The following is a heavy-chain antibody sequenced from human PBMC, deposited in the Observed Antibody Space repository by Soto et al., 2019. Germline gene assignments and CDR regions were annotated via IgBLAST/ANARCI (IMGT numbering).Heavy chain of an antibody. D-gene: IGHD2-2*01. J-gene: IGHJ6*02. CDR3: ARARGYCSSTSCFNYYYGMDV. CDR1: GLTFSSYG. CDR2: IWYDGSNK. Sequence: HPGGSLRLSCAASGLTFSSYGMHWVRQAPGKGLEWVAVIWYDGSNKYYADSVKGRFTISRDNSKNTLYLQMNSLRAEDTAVYYCARARGYCSSTSCFNYYYGMDVWGQGTTVTVSS. V-gene: IGHV3-33*01.